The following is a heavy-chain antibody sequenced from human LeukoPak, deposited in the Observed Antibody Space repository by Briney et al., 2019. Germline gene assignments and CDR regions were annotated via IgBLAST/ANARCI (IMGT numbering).Heavy chain of an antibody. Sequence: SETLSLTCTVSGCSISSYYWSWIRQPPGKGLEWIGYIYYSGSTNYNPSLKSRVTISVDTSKNQFSLKLSSVTAADTAVYYCARAQGPYYYDSSGYPTGYDAFDIWGQGTMVTVSS. D-gene: IGHD3-22*01. CDR3: ARAQGPYYYDSSGYPTGYDAFDI. CDR1: GCSISSYY. CDR2: IYYSGST. V-gene: IGHV4-59*01. J-gene: IGHJ3*02.